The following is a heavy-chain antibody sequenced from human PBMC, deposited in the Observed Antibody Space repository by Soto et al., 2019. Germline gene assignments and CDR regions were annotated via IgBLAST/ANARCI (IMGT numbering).Heavy chain of an antibody. V-gene: IGHV4-59*01. D-gene: IGHD3-10*01. CDR2: IYYSGST. CDR3: ARELFGRSVWFDP. CDR1: GGSISSYY. J-gene: IGHJ5*02. Sequence: SETLSLTCTVSGGSISSYYWSWIRQPPGKGLEWIGYIYYSGSTNYNPSLKSRVTISVDTSKNQFSLRLSSVTAADTAVYYCARELFGRSVWFDPWGQGTLVTVSS.